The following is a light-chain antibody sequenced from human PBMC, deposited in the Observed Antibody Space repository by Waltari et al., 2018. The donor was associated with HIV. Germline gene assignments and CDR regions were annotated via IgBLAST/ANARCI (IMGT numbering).Light chain of an antibody. CDR2: RNN. CDR3: ATRDGSLKV. Sequence: QSVLPQPPSASGTPGQGVTISCVGDSANIGSNYLYWYQQLPGTAPKVLIYRNNQRPSGVPDRFSGSKSGASASLTISGLRSADEAVYFCATRDGSLKVFGGGTKLTVL. J-gene: IGLJ3*02. CDR1: SANIGSNY. V-gene: IGLV1-47*01.